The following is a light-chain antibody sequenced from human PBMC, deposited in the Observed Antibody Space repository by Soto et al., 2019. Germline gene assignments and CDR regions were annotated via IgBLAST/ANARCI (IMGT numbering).Light chain of an antibody. V-gene: IGKV3-20*01. J-gene: IGKJ4*01. CDR3: QQHITSPLT. CDR2: GAS. Sequence: EIVLTQSPGTLSLSPGERATLSCRASQSVTSGYLAWYQQKRGQAPRLLSYGASTRATGIPDRFSGVGSGTDFTLTIARLEPEDFAVYYCQQHITSPLTFSGGTKVEI. CDR1: QSVTSGY.